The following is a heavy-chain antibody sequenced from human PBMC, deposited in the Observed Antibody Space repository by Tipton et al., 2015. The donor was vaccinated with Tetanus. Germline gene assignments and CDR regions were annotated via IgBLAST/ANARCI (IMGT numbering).Heavy chain of an antibody. V-gene: IGHV4-59*01. CDR2: IYYSGST. Sequence: TLSLTCTVSGGSISSYNWTWIRQPPGRGLEWIGYIYYSGSTNYNPSLKSRVTISVDTSKNQFSLKLSSVTAADTAVYYCARDSRVLGPWFYWGQGTLVTVSS. D-gene: IGHD3-16*01. CDR1: GGSISSYN. J-gene: IGHJ4*02. CDR3: ARDSRVLGPWFY.